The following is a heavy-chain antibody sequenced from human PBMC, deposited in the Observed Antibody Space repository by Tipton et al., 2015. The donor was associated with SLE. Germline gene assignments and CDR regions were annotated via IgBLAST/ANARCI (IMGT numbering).Heavy chain of an antibody. CDR1: GGSISSSTYY. J-gene: IGHJ5*02. V-gene: IGHV4-39*01. CDR3: ARQGGRQWFDP. Sequence: LRLSCTVSGGSISSSTYYWGWIRQPPGKGLEYIGSIYYSGDTYSNPSLKSRVTISVDTSKNQFSLKLSSVTAADTAVYYCARQGGRQWFDPWGQGTLVSVSA. D-gene: IGHD3-16*01. CDR2: IYYSGDT.